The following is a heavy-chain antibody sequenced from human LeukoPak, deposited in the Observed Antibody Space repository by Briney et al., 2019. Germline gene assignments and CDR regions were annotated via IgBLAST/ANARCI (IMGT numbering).Heavy chain of an antibody. V-gene: IGHV5-51*01. D-gene: IGHD2/OR15-2a*01. CDR1: PYYFINFW. J-gene: IGHJ1*01. CDR2: IYTADSDT. Sequence: GESLKIPCKDSPYYFINFWIGWVRQMPGKGLEWMGIIYTADSDTRYNPSFQGHVTISADRSASTAYLQWHSLKASDTAIYYCARGINDEYFQSWGQGTLVTVSS. CDR3: ARGINDEYFQS.